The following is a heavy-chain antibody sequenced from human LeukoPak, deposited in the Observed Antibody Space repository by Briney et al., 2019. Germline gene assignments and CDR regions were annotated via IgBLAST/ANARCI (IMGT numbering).Heavy chain of an antibody. V-gene: IGHV3-30*04. Sequence: GRSLRLSCAASGFIFSNYAMHWVRQAPGKGLEWVAVISYDGSNKYYADSVKGRFTISRDNAKNTLYLQMNSLRAGDTGVYYCASTPNGVAAIYFDYWGQGTLVTVSS. J-gene: IGHJ4*02. CDR3: ASTPNGVAAIYFDY. CDR2: ISYDGSNK. D-gene: IGHD2-15*01. CDR1: GFIFSNYA.